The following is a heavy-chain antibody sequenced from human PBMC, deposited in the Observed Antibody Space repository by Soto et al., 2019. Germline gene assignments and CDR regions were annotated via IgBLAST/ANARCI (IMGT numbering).Heavy chain of an antibody. CDR2: ISSSSSYI. Sequence: PGGSLRLSCAASGSTFSSYSMNWVRQAPGKGLEWVSSISSSSSYIYYADSVKGRFTIPRDNAKNSLYLQMNSLRAEDTAVYYCARDPVGPFDYWGQGTLVTVSS. CDR3: ARDPVGPFDY. CDR1: GSTFSSYS. V-gene: IGHV3-21*01. J-gene: IGHJ4*02.